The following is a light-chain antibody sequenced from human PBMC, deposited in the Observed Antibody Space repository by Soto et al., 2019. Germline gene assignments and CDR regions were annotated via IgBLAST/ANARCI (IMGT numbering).Light chain of an antibody. V-gene: IGLV2-14*01. J-gene: IGLJ2*01. CDR1: SSDVGGYDY. CDR2: SVR. CDR3: SSYTSSGTVL. Sequence: QSVLTQPASVSGSPGQSITISCTGTSSDVGGYDYVSWYQQYAGKAPKLTIYSVRNRPSGVSNRFSGSKSGTTASLTISGLQPEDEADYFCSSYTSSGTVLFGGGTKLTVL.